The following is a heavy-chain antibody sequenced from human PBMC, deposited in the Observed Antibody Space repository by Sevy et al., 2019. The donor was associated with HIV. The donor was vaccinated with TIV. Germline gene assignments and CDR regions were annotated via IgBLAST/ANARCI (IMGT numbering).Heavy chain of an antibody. CDR1: GFTFDDYA. CDR3: AKGSGSYYYSGMDV. V-gene: IGHV3-9*03. J-gene: IGHJ6*02. Sequence: GGSLRPSCAASGFTFDDYAMHWVRQAPGKGLEWVSGISWNSGSIGYADSVKGRFTISRDNARKSLYLQMNSLRPEDMAFYYCAKGSGSYYYSGMDVWGQGTTVTVSS. D-gene: IGHD1-26*01. CDR2: ISWNSGSI.